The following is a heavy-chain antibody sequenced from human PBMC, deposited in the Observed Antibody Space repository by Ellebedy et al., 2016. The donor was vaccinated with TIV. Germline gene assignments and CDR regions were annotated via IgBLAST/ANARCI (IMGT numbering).Heavy chain of an antibody. Sequence: SVKVSXXASGGTFSSYAISWVRQAPGQGLEWMGGIIPIFGTANYAQKFQGRVTITADESTSTAYMELSSLRSEDTAVYYCARGNYGDYVYIYWGQGTLVTVSS. D-gene: IGHD4-17*01. CDR1: GGTFSSYA. CDR2: IIPIFGTA. J-gene: IGHJ4*02. V-gene: IGHV1-69*13. CDR3: ARGNYGDYVYIY.